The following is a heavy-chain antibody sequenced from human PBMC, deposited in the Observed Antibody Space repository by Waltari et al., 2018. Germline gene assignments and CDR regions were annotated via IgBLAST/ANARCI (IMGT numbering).Heavy chain of an antibody. D-gene: IGHD3-10*01. CDR2: INHSGRT. CDR3: ARGPRPRITYYYGSGSYSVYYGMDV. V-gene: IGHV4-34*01. J-gene: IGHJ6*02. Sequence: QVQLQQWGAGLLKPSETLSLTCAVYGGSFSGYYWSWIRQPPGKGLEWSGEINHSGRTNYHPALKSRVTLSVDTAKNQFSLKLSSGTAADTAVYYCARGPRPRITYYYGSGSYSVYYGMDVWGQGTTVTVSS. CDR1: GGSFSGYY.